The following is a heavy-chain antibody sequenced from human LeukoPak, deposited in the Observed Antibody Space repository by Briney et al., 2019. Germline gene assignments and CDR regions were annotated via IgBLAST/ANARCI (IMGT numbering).Heavy chain of an antibody. CDR3: ARDLGLPDY. CDR2: ISYRGST. Sequence: SETLSLTCTVSGDSISSYYWSWIRQPPGKGLEWIGYISYRGSTNYNPSLKSRVTISLDTSKNQFSLKLSSVTAADTAVYYCARDLGLPDYWGQGILVTVSS. V-gene: IGHV4-59*01. CDR1: GDSISSYY. J-gene: IGHJ4*02. D-gene: IGHD3-16*01.